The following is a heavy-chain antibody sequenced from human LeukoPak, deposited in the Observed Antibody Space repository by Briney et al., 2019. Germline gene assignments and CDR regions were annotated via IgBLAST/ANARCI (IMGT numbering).Heavy chain of an antibody. V-gene: IGHV4-59*11. CDR3: AIAVAGTLGH. CDR2: IHYSGST. CDR1: GGSISSHY. J-gene: IGHJ4*02. D-gene: IGHD6-19*01. Sequence: PSETLSLTCTVSGGSISSHYWSWIRQPPGKGLEWIGYIHYSGSTNNNPSVKSRVTMSVDTSKNQFSLKLSSVTAADTAVYYCAIAVAGTLGHWGQGTLVTVSS.